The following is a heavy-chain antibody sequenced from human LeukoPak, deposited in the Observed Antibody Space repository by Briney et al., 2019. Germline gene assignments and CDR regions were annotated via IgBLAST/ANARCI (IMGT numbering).Heavy chain of an antibody. V-gene: IGHV4-31*03. Sequence: PSQTLSLTCTVSGGSISSGGYYWSWIRQHPGKGLEWIGYIYYSGSTYYNPSLKSRVTISVDTSKNQFSLKLSSVTAADTAVYYCARGGDDYSNSNWFDPWGQGTLVTVSS. D-gene: IGHD4-11*01. CDR1: GGSISSGGYY. CDR2: IYYSGST. CDR3: ARGGDDYSNSNWFDP. J-gene: IGHJ5*02.